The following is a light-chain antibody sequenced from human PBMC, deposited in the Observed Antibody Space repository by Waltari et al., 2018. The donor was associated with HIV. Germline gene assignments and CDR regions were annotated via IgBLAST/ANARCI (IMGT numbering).Light chain of an antibody. CDR3: LHYKSYPLT. J-gene: IGKJ4*01. CDR2: KAS. Sequence: DIQMTQSPYTLSASVGDRVTITCRASQSVSSWLAWYQQKPGKAPKVLIYKASSLVSGVPSRFSGSGSVTEFTLTISSLQPDDFASYFCLHYKSYPLTFGGGTKVEIK. CDR1: QSVSSW. V-gene: IGKV1-5*03.